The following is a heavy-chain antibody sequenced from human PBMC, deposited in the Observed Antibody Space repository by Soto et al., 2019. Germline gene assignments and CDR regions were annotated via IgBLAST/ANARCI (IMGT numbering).Heavy chain of an antibody. CDR3: ARDRLPHYLGDYGIGYYYYYGMDV. CDR2: IYYSGST. J-gene: IGHJ6*02. V-gene: IGHV4-31*03. Sequence: TSETLSLTCTVSGGSISSGGYYWSWIRQHPGKGLEWIGYIYYSGSTYYNPSLKSRVTISVDTSKNQFSLKLSSVTAADTAVYYCARDRLPHYLGDYGIGYYYYYGMDVWGQGTTVTVSS. CDR1: GGSISSGGYY. D-gene: IGHD4-17*01.